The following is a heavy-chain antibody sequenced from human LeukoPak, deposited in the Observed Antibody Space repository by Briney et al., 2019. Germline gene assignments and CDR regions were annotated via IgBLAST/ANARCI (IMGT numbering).Heavy chain of an antibody. J-gene: IGHJ5*02. D-gene: IGHD2-2*01. Sequence: SVKVSCKASGGTFSSYAISWVRQAPGQGLEWMGGIIPIFGTANYAQKFQGRVTITADKSTSTAYMELSSLRSEDTAVYYCARGTVVVPAAAEGSSWFDPWGQGTLVTVSS. V-gene: IGHV1-69*06. CDR3: ARGTVVVPAAAEGSSWFDP. CDR1: GGTFSSYA. CDR2: IIPIFGTA.